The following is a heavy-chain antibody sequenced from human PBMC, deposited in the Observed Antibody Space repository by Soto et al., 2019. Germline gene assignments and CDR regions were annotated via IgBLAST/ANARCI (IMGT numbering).Heavy chain of an antibody. CDR1: GFTFSSYG. CDR2: IWYDGSNT. CDR3: DRVHMVGYSYGTSFDY. D-gene: IGHD5-18*01. Sequence: GGSLRLSCAASGFTFSSYGMHWVRQAPGKGLEWVAVIWYDGSNTYYADSVKGRFTISRDNSKNTLYLQMNSLRAEDTAVYYCDRVHMVGYSYGTSFDYWGQGTLVTVSS. V-gene: IGHV3-33*01. J-gene: IGHJ4*02.